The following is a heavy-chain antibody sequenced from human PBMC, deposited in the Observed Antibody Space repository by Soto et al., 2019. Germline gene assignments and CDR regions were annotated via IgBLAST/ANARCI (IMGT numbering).Heavy chain of an antibody. CDR3: ANDPPLEVDFWSRYYTGKRTGIDA. J-gene: IGHJ6*02. D-gene: IGHD3-3*01. Sequence: ASVKVSCKASGYTFTSYDINWVRQATGQGLEWMGWMNPNSGNTGYAQKFQGRVTMTRNTSISTAYMELSSLRSEDTAVYYCANDPPLEVDFWSRYYTGKRTGIDAWGQGTTVTVSS. V-gene: IGHV1-8*01. CDR2: MNPNSGNT. CDR1: GYTFTSYD.